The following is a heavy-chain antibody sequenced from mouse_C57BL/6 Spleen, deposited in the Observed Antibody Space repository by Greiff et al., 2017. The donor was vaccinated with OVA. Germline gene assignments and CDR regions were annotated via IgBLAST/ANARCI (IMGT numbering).Heavy chain of an antibody. J-gene: IGHJ4*01. V-gene: IGHV5-4*01. CDR2: ISDGGSYT. CDR1: GFTFSSYA. Sequence: DVKLVESGGGLVKPGGSLKLSCAASGFTFSSYAMSWVRQTPEKRLEWVATISDGGSYTYYPDNVKGRFTISRDNAKNNLYLQMSHLKSEDTAMYYCARDGSGYHTGDAMDYWGQGTSVTVSS. CDR3: ARDGSGYHTGDAMDY. D-gene: IGHD3-2*02.